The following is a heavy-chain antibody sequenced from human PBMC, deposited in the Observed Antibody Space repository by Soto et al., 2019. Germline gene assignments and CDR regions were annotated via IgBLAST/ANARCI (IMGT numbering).Heavy chain of an antibody. CDR3: ARGGIAAAGTPLDY. D-gene: IGHD6-13*01. Sequence: ASVKVSCKASGYTFTGYYIHWVRQAPGQGLEWMGWINPNSGGTNYAQKFQGWVTMTRDTSISTAYMELSRLRSDDTAVYYCARGGIAAAGTPLDYWGQGTLVTVSS. V-gene: IGHV1-2*04. CDR1: GYTFTGYY. CDR2: INPNSGGT. J-gene: IGHJ4*02.